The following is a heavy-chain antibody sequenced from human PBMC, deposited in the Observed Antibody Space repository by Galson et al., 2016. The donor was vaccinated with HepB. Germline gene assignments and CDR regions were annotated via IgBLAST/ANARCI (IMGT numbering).Heavy chain of an antibody. CDR1: XXXVSNNX. V-gene: IGHV3-53*01. CDR3: TTLNPAPPYFNX. J-gene: IGHJ4*02. CDR2: IYSGGNT. Sequence: RLXXAASXXXVSNNXXXWVRXAPGKXLEXXXLIYSGGNTRYADSVKGRFTISRDNSKTTVYLQMKRLRAEDTAVYYCTTLNPAPPYFNXGGXXXLFTXSS.